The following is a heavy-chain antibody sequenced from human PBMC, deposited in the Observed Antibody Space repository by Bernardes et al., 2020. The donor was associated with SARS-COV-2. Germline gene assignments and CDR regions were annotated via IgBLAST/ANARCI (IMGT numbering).Heavy chain of an antibody. CDR3: AREAHCPNGVCRYYGMDV. D-gene: IGHD2-8*01. CDR1: GFIFSNYY. V-gene: IGHV3-21*06. J-gene: IGHJ6*02. Sequence: GGSLRLSCTASGFIFSNYYMNWVRQAPGKGLEWVSSISASSAYKYYADSVKGRFTVSRDNALNSLYLQIENLRAEDTAVYYCAREAHCPNGVCRYYGMDVWGQGTTVTVSS. CDR2: ISASSAYK.